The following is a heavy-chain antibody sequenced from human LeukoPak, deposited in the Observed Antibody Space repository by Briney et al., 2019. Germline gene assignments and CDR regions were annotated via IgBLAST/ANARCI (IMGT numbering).Heavy chain of an antibody. CDR1: GGSFSGYY. D-gene: IGHD3-10*01. CDR2: INHSGST. CDR3: ARQLYASGTYYAPMDV. Sequence: SETLSLTCAVYGGSFSGYYWSWIRQPPGKGLEWIGEINHSGSTNCNPSLKSRVTISVDTSKNQFSLKLSSVTAADTAVYYCARQLYASGTYYAPMDVWGKGTTVTISS. V-gene: IGHV4-34*01. J-gene: IGHJ6*03.